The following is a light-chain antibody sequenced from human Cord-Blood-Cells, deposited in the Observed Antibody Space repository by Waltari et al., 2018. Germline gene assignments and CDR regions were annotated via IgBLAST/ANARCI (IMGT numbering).Light chain of an antibody. V-gene: IGKV4-1*01. Sequence: DIVMTQSPASLAVSLGERATSNCKSSQSVLYSSNNKNYLPGYQQKPGKPPKLLIYWAATRESGVHDRFSGSGSGTDFTLTTSSLQAEDVAVYYGQQYYSTPYSFGQGTKLEIK. CDR2: WAA. CDR3: QQYYSTPYS. CDR1: QSVLYSSNNKNY. J-gene: IGKJ2*03.